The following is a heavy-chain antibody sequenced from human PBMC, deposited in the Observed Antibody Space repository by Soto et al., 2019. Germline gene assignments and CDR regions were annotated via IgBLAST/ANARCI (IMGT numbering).Heavy chain of an antibody. CDR3: ARDRVLGSYVFWSGYPARSVYYYYGMDV. CDR2: IYYSGST. D-gene: IGHD3-3*01. V-gene: IGHV4-39*02. Sequence: SETLSLTCTVSGGSISSSSYYWGWIRQPPGKGLEWIGSIYYSGSTYYNPSLKSRVTISVDTSKNQFSLKLSSVTAADTAVYYCARDRVLGSYVFWSGYPARSVYYYYGMDVWGQGTTVTVSS. J-gene: IGHJ6*02. CDR1: GGSISSSSYY.